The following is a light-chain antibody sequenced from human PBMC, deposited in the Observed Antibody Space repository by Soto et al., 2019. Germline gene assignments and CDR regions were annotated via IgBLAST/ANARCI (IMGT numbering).Light chain of an antibody. Sequence: QSALTQPASVSGSPGQSITISCTGTSSDVGGYNYVSWYQQHPGKAPKLMIYGVTNRPSGVSNRFSGSKSGNTASLTISGRQAADEADYYCSSYTSSSTLSVVFGGGTKLTVL. J-gene: IGLJ2*01. CDR2: GVT. CDR1: SSDVGGYNY. V-gene: IGLV2-14*01. CDR3: SSYTSSSTLSVV.